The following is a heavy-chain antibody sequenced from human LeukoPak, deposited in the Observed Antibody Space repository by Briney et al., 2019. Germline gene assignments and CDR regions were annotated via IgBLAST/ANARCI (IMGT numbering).Heavy chain of an antibody. Sequence: ASVKVSCKASGYTFTSYYMHWVRQAPGQGLEWMGWINPNSGGTNYAQKFQGRVTMTRDTSINTAYMELNRLTSDDTAVYYCATNFYSNSWSLTDWGQGTLVTVSS. CDR1: GYTFTSYY. CDR2: INPNSGGT. J-gene: IGHJ4*02. V-gene: IGHV1-2*02. CDR3: ATNFYSNSWSLTD. D-gene: IGHD6-13*01.